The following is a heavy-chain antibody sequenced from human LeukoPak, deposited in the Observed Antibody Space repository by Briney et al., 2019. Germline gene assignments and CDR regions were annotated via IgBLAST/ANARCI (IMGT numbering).Heavy chain of an antibody. D-gene: IGHD2-2*01. V-gene: IGHV3-7*01. CDR1: GFTFSRHW. CDR3: AREAVPAARDY. CDR2: IKQDGSEK. Sequence: GGSLRLSCAASGFTFSRHWMSWVRQAPGKGLEWVASIKQDGSEKNYVDSVKGRFTISRDNAKNALYLQMNSLRAEDTAVYYCAREAVPAARDYWGQGTLVAVSS. J-gene: IGHJ4*02.